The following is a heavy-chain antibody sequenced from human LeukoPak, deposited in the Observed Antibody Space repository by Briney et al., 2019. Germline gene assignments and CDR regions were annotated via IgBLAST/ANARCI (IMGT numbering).Heavy chain of an antibody. CDR2: IIPIFGTA. CDR1: GGTFSSYA. D-gene: IGHD3-22*01. Sequence: SMKVSCKASGGTFSSYAISWVRQAPGQGLEWMGRIIPIFGTANYAQKFQGRVTITADKSTSTAYMELSSLRSEDTAVYYCAREYYYDSSGYLGWFDPWGREPWSPSPQ. V-gene: IGHV1-69*06. CDR3: AREYYYDSSGYLGWFDP. J-gene: IGHJ5*02.